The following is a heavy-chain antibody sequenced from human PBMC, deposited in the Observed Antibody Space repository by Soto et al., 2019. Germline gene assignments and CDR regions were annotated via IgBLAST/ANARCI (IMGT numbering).Heavy chain of an antibody. D-gene: IGHD3-22*01. CDR1: GGSISSSSYY. CDR3: ARSVSSGYYNVGY. CDR2: IYYSGST. Sequence: QLQLQESGPGLVKPSETLSLTCTVSGGSISSSSYYWGWIRQPPGKGLEWIGSIYYSGSTYYNPSLKSRVTISVDTSKNQFSLKLSSVTAADTAVYYCARSVSSGYYNVGYWGQGTLVTVSS. V-gene: IGHV4-39*01. J-gene: IGHJ4*02.